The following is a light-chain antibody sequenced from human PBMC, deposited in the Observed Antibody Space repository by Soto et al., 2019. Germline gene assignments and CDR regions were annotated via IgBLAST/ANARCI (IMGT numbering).Light chain of an antibody. V-gene: IGKV1-33*01. Sequence: DIQMTQSPFSLSASVGDRVTIXXQTSQDISNYLNWYQQKPGKAPKLXIYDASNLETGVPSRFSGSGSGTDFTFTISSLQPEDIATYYCQQYDNLPITFGGGTKVDIK. CDR3: QQYDNLPIT. J-gene: IGKJ4*01. CDR2: DAS. CDR1: QDISNY.